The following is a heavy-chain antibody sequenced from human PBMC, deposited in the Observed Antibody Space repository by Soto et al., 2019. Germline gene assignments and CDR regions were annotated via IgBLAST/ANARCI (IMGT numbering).Heavy chain of an antibody. Sequence: QITLKESGRTLVKPTQPLTLTCSFSGFSLRANGVGVGWIRQPPGKALECLARIYWDDDKRYSPSLQSRLPITQHTSRSQVVLTMANMDPEDTGTYYCARIKVVRGVIITEAFDIWGQGAVVTVSS. CDR2: IYWDDDK. CDR3: ARIKVVRGVIITEAFDI. D-gene: IGHD3-10*01. J-gene: IGHJ3*02. V-gene: IGHV2-5*02. CDR1: GFSLRANGVG.